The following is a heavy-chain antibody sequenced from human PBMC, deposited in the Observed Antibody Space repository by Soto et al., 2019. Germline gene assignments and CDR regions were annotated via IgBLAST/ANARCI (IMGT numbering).Heavy chain of an antibody. J-gene: IGHJ4*02. CDR1: GGSISSSSYY. CDR3: AKHRATHPNY. CDR2: IYYSGST. Sequence: PSETLSLTCTVSGGSISSSSYYWGWIRQPPGKGLEWIGSIYYSGSTYYNPSLKSRVTISVDTSKNQFSLKLSSVTAADTAVYYCAKHRATHPNYWGQGTLVTVSS. V-gene: IGHV4-39*01. D-gene: IGHD5-12*01.